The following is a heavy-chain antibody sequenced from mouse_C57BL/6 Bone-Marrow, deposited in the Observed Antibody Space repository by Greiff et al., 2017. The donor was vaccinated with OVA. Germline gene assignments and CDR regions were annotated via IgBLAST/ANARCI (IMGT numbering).Heavy chain of an antibody. J-gene: IGHJ1*03. Sequence: QVQLKQPGAELVKPGASVKMSCKASGYTFTSYWITWVKQRPGQGLEWIGDIYPGSGSTNYNEKFKSKATLTVDTSSSTAYRQISSLTSEDSAVYYCARIFWDYGSSSYWYCDVWGTGTTVTVSS. V-gene: IGHV1-55*01. D-gene: IGHD1-1*01. CDR2: IYPGSGST. CDR3: ARIFWDYGSSSYWYCDV. CDR1: GYTFTSYW.